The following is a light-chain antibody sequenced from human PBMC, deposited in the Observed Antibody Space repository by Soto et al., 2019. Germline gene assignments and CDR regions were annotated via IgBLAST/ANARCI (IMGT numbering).Light chain of an antibody. J-gene: IGLJ1*01. CDR3: GTWDTSLRVFYV. Sequence: QSVLTQPPSVSAAPGQNVTISCSGTSSNIGNNYVSWYQHLPETAPRILIYDNYKRPSGIPDRFSGFKSGTSATLGITGLQTGDEADYYCGTWDTSLRVFYVFGSGTKVTVL. V-gene: IGLV1-51*01. CDR1: SSNIGNNY. CDR2: DNY.